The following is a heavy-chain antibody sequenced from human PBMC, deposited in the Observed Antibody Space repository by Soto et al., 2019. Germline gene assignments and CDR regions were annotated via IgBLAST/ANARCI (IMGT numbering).Heavy chain of an antibody. CDR3: ARDLYGSGSYYPYQEFDAFDI. CDR1: GGTFSSYA. D-gene: IGHD3-10*01. J-gene: IGHJ3*02. Sequence: SVKVSCKASGGTFSSYAISWVRQAPGQGLEWMGGIIPIFGTANYAQKFQGRVTITADESTSTAYMELSSLRSEDTAVYYCARDLYGSGSYYPYQEFDAFDIWGQGTMVTVSS. CDR2: IIPIFGTA. V-gene: IGHV1-69*13.